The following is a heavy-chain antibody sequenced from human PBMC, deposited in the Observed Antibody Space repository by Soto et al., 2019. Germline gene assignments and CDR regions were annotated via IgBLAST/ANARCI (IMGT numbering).Heavy chain of an antibody. V-gene: IGHV3-48*03. CDR3: ARLDTHCGGDCFDY. CDR1: GFTFSSYE. Sequence: PGGSLRLSCAASGFTFSSYEMNWVRQAPGKGLEWVSYISSSGSTIYYADSVKGRFTISRDNAKNSLYLQMNSLRAEDTAVYYCARLDTHCGGDCFDYWGQGTLVTVSS. D-gene: IGHD2-21*01. CDR2: ISSSGSTI. J-gene: IGHJ4*02.